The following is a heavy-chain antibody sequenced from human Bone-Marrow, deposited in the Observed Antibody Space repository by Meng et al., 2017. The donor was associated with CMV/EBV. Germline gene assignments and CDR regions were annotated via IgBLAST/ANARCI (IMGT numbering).Heavy chain of an antibody. V-gene: IGHV4-34*01. J-gene: IGHJ5*02. Sequence: SETLSLTCAVYGGSFSGYYWSWIRQPPGKGLEWIGEINHSGSTNYNPSLKSRVTISVDTSKNQFSLKLSSVTAADTAVYYCARYYDPSGSFDPWGQGTLVTVSS. CDR2: INHSGST. CDR3: ARYYDPSGSFDP. CDR1: GGSFSGYY. D-gene: IGHD3-22*01.